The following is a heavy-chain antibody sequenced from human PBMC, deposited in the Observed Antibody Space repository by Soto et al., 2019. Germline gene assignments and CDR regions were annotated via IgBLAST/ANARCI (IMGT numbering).Heavy chain of an antibody. J-gene: IGHJ6*02. V-gene: IGHV3-30*18. CDR1: GFTFSSYG. D-gene: IGHD2-15*01. CDR3: AKDMASLGYCSGGSCYRYGMDV. CDR2: ISYDGSNK. Sequence: QVQLVESGGGVVQPGRSLRLSCAASGFTFSSYGMHWVRQAPGKGLEWVAVISYDGSNKYYADSVKGRFTISRDNSKNTLYLQMNSLRAEDTAVYYCAKDMASLGYCSGGSCYRYGMDVWGQGTTVTVSS.